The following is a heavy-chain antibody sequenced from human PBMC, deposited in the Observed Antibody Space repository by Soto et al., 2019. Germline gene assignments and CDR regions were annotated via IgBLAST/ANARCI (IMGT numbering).Heavy chain of an antibody. CDR2: IIPIFGTA. J-gene: IGHJ6*02. Sequence: SVKVSCKASGGTFSSYAISWVRQAPGQGLEWMGGIIPIFGTANYAQKFQGRVTITADESTSTAYMELSSLRSEDTAVYYCARKKKEEVVAANYGMDVWGQGTTVTVSS. V-gene: IGHV1-69*13. CDR1: GGTFSSYA. CDR3: ARKKKEEVVAANYGMDV. D-gene: IGHD2-15*01.